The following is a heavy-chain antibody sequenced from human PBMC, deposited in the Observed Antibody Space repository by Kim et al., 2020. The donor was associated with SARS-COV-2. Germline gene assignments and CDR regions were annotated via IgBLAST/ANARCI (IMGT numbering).Heavy chain of an antibody. CDR2: INPSGGST. CDR1: GYTFTSYY. V-gene: IGHV1-46*01. J-gene: IGHJ4*02. CDR3: ARAYCSSTSCYLGGGQFDY. Sequence: ASVKVSCKASGYTFTSYYMHWVRQAPGQGLEWMGIINPSGGSTSYAQKFQGRVTMTRDTSTSTVYMELSSLRSEDTAVYYCARAYCSSTSCYLGGGQFDYWGQGTLVTVSS. D-gene: IGHD2-2*01.